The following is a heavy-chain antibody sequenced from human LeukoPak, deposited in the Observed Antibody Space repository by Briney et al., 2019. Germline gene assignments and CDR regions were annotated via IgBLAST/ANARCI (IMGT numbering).Heavy chain of an antibody. CDR1: GASINNNF. J-gene: IGHJ4*01. CDR3: ARHRDYYDT. Sequence: SSETLSLTCTVSGASINNNFWTWIRQPPGRGLEWIGYIYSSGSANYNPSLKSRVIISGDTSKNQISLNLTSVTAADTAVYFCARHRDYYDTWGHGTLVTVSS. V-gene: IGHV4-59*08. CDR2: IYSSGSA. D-gene: IGHD3-22*01.